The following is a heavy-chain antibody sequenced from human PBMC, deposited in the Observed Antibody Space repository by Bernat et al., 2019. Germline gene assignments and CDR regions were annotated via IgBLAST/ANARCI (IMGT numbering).Heavy chain of an antibody. CDR1: GFTFSSYG. J-gene: IGHJ3*02. D-gene: IGHD3-22*01. Sequence: QVQLVESGGGVVQPGRSLRRSCAASGFTFSSYGMHWVRQTPGNGLEWLAVIWYDGSNKYYADSVKGRFTISRDNSKNTLYLQMNSLRAEDTAVYYCARDSYYSDTKAGRVDAFDIRGQGTMVTVSS. CDR3: ARDSYYSDTKAGRVDAFDI. CDR2: IWYDGSNK. V-gene: IGHV3-33*01.